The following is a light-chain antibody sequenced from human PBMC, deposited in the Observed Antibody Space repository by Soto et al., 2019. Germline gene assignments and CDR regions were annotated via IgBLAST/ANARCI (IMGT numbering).Light chain of an antibody. CDR3: QESYSTS. Sequence: IQMTQSPSSLSASVGDRVTIICRASQGIRNDLGWYQQKPGKAPKLLIYVASNLQSGVPSRFSGSGSGTDFTLTISSLQPEDIATYYCQESYSTSFGQGTKVDI. CDR1: QGIRND. CDR2: VAS. J-gene: IGKJ1*01. V-gene: IGKV1-39*01.